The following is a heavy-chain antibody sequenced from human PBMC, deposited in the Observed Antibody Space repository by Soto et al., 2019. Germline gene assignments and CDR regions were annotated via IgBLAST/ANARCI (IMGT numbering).Heavy chain of an antibody. Sequence: QVQLQESGPGLVKPSETLSLTCTVSGGSISSYYWSWIRQPPGKGLEWIGYIYYSGSTNYNPSLKSRVTISVDTSKNQFSLKLSSVTAADTAVYYSAGRMGDFWSGYWYYYYYYMDVWGKGTTVTVSS. CDR2: IYYSGST. CDR3: AGRMGDFWSGYWYYYYYYMDV. CDR1: GGSISSYY. J-gene: IGHJ6*03. V-gene: IGHV4-59*08. D-gene: IGHD3-3*01.